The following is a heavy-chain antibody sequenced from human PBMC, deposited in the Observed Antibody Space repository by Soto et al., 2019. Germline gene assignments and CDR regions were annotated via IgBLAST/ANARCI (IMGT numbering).Heavy chain of an antibody. D-gene: IGHD2-8*01. J-gene: IGHJ4*02. CDR2: INPNSGTT. CDR3: AREGGDIVQMVYALPWY. Sequence: ASVKVSCKASGYTFTDYYMHWVRQAPGQGLEWMGWINPNSGTTSYAQRFQGRVTMTRDTSISTAYMELSRLTSDDTAVYYCAREGGDIVQMVYALPWYWGQGTLVTVSA. V-gene: IGHV1-2*02. CDR1: GYTFTDYY.